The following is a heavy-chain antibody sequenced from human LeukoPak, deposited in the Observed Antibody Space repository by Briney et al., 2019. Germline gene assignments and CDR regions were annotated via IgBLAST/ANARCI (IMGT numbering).Heavy chain of an antibody. CDR3: AKDGKTRNWNYFQAKPVY. D-gene: IGHD1-7*01. CDR1: GFTFTYYA. Sequence: GGSLRLSCAASGFTFTYYALHWVRQAPGKGLEWVAVISYDGSVKYYADSVKGRFTISRDNSKNTVYLQMNSLRAEDTAIYYCAKDGKTRNWNYFQAKPVYWGQGTLVTVSS. J-gene: IGHJ4*02. V-gene: IGHV3-30*04. CDR2: ISYDGSVK.